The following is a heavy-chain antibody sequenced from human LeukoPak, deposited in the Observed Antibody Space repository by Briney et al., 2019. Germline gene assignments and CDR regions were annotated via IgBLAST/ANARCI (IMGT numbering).Heavy chain of an antibody. CDR1: EXTFSIYS. J-gene: IGHJ4*02. V-gene: IGHV3-21*06. CDR2: ISSSSSYI. D-gene: IGHD2-15*01. CDR3: ARGLGAYCSGGSCTFDN. Sequence: GGSLRLSCSASEXTFSIYSMNWVRQSPGKGLEWVLSISSSSSYIYYADSVKGRFTISRDNAKNRLYLQMNSLRAEDTAVYYCARGLGAYCSGGSCTFDNWGQGTLVTVSS.